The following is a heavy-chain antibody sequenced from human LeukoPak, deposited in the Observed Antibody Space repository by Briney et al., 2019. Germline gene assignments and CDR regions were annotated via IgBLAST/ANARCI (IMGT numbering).Heavy chain of an antibody. Sequence: SETLSLTCTVSGGSISNYCWSWTRQPPGKRLEWVGHIYVSGRTNYNPSLKSRVTISLDTSKNQFSLKLKSVTAADTAVYFCARHLDYWNYMFDYWGQGTVVTVSS. CDR3: ARHLDYWNYMFDY. CDR2: IYVSGRT. V-gene: IGHV4-59*08. CDR1: GGSISNYC. J-gene: IGHJ4*02. D-gene: IGHD1-7*01.